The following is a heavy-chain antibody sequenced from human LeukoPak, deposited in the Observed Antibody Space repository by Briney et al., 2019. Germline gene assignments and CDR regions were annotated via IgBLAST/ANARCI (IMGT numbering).Heavy chain of an antibody. J-gene: IGHJ4*02. D-gene: IGHD6-19*01. Sequence: GGSLRLSCTASGFTFGDYAMSWVRQAPGKGLEGVGFVRSKRYGEATQYAASVKGRFTISRDDSKSVAYLHMNSLKTEDTAVYYCTRDILSGWYYFDFWGQGTLVTVSS. CDR3: TRDILSGWYYFDF. V-gene: IGHV3-49*04. CDR2: VRSKRYGEAT. CDR1: GFTFGDYA.